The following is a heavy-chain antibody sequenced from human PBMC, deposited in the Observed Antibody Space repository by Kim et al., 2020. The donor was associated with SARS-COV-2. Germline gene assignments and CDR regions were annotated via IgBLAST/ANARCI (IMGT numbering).Heavy chain of an antibody. CDR1: GGSISSYY. D-gene: IGHD3-3*01. Sequence: SETLSLTCTVSGGSISSYYWSWIRQPPGKGLEWIGYIYYSGSTNYNPSLKSRVTISVDTSKNQFSLKLSSVTAADTAVYYCARGTWDFWTTFDPWGQGTLVTVSS. J-gene: IGHJ5*02. CDR3: ARGTWDFWTTFDP. V-gene: IGHV4-59*01. CDR2: IYYSGST.